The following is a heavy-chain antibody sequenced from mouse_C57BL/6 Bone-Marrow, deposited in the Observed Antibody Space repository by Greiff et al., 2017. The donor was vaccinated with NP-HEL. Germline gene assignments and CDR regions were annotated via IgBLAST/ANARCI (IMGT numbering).Heavy chain of an antibody. D-gene: IGHD1-1*01. CDR1: GYTFTSYW. CDR2: IDPSDSYT. Sequence: QVQLQQSGAELVMPGASVKLSCKASGYTFTSYWMHWVKQRPGQGLEWIGEIDPSDSYTNYNQKFKGKSTLTVDKSSSTAYMQLSSLTSEDSAVYYCAREGVITTIFDYWGQGTTLTVSS. J-gene: IGHJ2*01. V-gene: IGHV1-69*01. CDR3: AREGVITTIFDY.